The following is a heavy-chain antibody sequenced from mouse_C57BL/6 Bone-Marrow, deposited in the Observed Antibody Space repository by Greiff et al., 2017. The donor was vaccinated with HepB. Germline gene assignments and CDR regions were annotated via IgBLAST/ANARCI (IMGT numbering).Heavy chain of an antibody. CDR3: AELGRGGFDY. D-gene: IGHD4-1*01. CDR1: GYAFSSSW. J-gene: IGHJ2*01. CDR2: IYPGDGDT. V-gene: IGHV1-82*01. Sequence: QVQLQQSGPELVKPGASVKISCKASGYAFSSSWMNWVKQRPGKGLEWIGRIYPGDGDTNYNGKFKGKATLTADKSSSTAFMQLSSLTSEDSAVYFCAELGRGGFDYWGQGTTLTVSS.